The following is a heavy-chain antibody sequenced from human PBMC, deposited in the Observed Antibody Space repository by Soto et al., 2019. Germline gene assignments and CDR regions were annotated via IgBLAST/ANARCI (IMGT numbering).Heavy chain of an antibody. D-gene: IGHD1-26*01. V-gene: IGHV3-30*18. J-gene: IGHJ3*02. CDR2: ISYDGSNK. CDR1: GFTFSSYG. CDR3: AKTAVGATRDAFDI. Sequence: PGGSLRLSCAASGFTFSSYGMHWVRQAPGKGLEWVAVISYDGSNKYYADSVKGRFTSSRDDSKNPLYLQMNSLRAEDTAVDYCAKTAVGATRDAFDIWGQGTMVTVS.